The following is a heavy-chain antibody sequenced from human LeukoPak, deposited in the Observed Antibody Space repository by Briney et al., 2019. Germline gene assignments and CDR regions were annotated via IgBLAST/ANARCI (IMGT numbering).Heavy chain of an antibody. CDR1: GFTLTYYA. CDR2: TSYDGNKK. CDR3: ARSSYDYGGIEGPFDY. D-gene: IGHD4-23*01. Sequence: GGSLRLSCAASGFTLTYYAMHWVRQAPGKGLEWVAVTSYDGNKKYYADSVKGRFTISRGSSKNTLYLQMSSLRAEDTAVYYCARSSYDYGGIEGPFDYWGQGTLVTVSS. V-gene: IGHV3-30*15. J-gene: IGHJ4*02.